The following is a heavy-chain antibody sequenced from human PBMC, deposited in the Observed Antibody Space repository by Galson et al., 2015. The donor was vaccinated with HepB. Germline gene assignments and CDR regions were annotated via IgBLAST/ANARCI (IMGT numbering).Heavy chain of an antibody. J-gene: IGHJ3*02. D-gene: IGHD1-26*01. V-gene: IGHV3-53*01. CDR1: GFTVSSNY. CDR3: AREGRGSYSSAFDI. CDR2: IYSGGST. Sequence: SLRLSCAASGFTVSSNYMSWVRQAPGKGLEWVSVIYSGGSTYYADSVKGRLTISGDNSKNTLYLQMNSVRAEDTAVYYCAREGRGSYSSAFDIWGQGTMVTVSS.